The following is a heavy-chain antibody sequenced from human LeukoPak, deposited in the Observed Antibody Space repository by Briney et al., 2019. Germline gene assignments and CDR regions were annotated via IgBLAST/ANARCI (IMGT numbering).Heavy chain of an antibody. CDR3: ARVRGDYNDAFDI. CDR1: GFTFSSYS. J-gene: IGHJ3*02. Sequence: GGCLRLSCAASGFTFSSYSMNWVRQAPGEGLEWVSSISSSSSYIYYADSVKGRFTISRDNAKNSLYLQMNSLRAEDTAVYYCARVRGDYNDAFDIWGQGTMVTVSS. D-gene: IGHD4-17*01. CDR2: ISSSSSYI. V-gene: IGHV3-21*01.